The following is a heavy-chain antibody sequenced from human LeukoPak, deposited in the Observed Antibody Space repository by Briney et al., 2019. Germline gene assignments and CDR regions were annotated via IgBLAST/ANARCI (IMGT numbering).Heavy chain of an antibody. CDR1: GFTLSSYW. J-gene: IGHJ4*02. D-gene: IGHD1-26*01. Sequence: GGSLRLSCAAPGFTLSSYWMSWVRQAPGKGLEWVANIKQDGSEKYYVDSVKGRFTISRDNAKNSLYLQMNSLRAEDTAVYYCARDSGGELPAHYFDYRGQGTLVTVSS. CDR2: IKQDGSEK. V-gene: IGHV3-7*01. CDR3: ARDSGGELPAHYFDY.